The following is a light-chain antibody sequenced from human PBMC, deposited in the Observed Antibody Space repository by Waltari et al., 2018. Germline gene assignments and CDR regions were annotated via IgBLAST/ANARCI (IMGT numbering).Light chain of an antibody. Sequence: IQMPPSPSTLSASVADRVPITCRASQSVASWVAWYQQKPGKAPKLLLYKASTLESGVPSRFSGSGSGTECTLSSTSLQPDDFATYYCQQYNNNSPFAFGPGTRVDIK. CDR2: KAS. CDR3: QQYNNNSPFA. J-gene: IGKJ3*01. CDR1: QSVASW. V-gene: IGKV1-5*03.